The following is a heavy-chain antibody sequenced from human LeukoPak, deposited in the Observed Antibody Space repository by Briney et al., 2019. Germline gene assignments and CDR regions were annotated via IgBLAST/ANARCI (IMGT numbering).Heavy chain of an antibody. Sequence: GGSLRLSCATSGFTFRSYAMSWVRQAPGKGLEWVSSISSSGGSTYDADSVKGRFVISRDNSKNTLYLQMNSLRAEDTAVYHCAKPSSGYTSFDIWGRGTMVTVSS. V-gene: IGHV3-23*01. CDR3: AKPSSGYTSFDI. D-gene: IGHD3-22*01. CDR2: ISSSGGST. J-gene: IGHJ3*02. CDR1: GFTFRSYA.